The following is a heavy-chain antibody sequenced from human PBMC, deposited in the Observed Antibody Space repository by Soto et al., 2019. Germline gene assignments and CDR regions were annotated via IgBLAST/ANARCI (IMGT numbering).Heavy chain of an antibody. D-gene: IGHD3-10*01. J-gene: IGHJ6*02. CDR3: ARDRGFGELGIYYYYYGMDV. CDR2: IYYSGST. Sequence: SETLSLTCTVPGGSISSGDYYWSWLRQPPGKGLEWIGYIYYSGSTYYNPSLKSRVTISVDTSKNQFSLKLSSVTAADTAVYYCARDRGFGELGIYYYYYGMDVWGQGTTVTVSS. V-gene: IGHV4-30-4*01. CDR1: GGSISSGDYY.